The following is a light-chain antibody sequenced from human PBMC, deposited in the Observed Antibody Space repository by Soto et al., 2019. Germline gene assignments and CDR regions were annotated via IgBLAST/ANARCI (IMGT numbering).Light chain of an antibody. CDR3: QQYNSYSLT. CDR2: DAS. J-gene: IGKJ4*01. CDR1: QDISNY. Sequence: GDRVPITCQASQDISNYLNWYQQKPGKAPKLLIYDASSLESGVPSRFGGSGSGTEFTLTISSLQPDDFATYYCQQYNSYSLTFGGGTKVDI. V-gene: IGKV1-5*01.